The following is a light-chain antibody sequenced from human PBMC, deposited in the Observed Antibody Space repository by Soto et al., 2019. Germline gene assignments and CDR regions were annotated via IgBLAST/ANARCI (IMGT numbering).Light chain of an antibody. V-gene: IGLV1-40*01. J-gene: IGLJ2*01. CDR2: ANN. Sequence: QSVLTQPPSVSGAPGQRVTMSCTGGSSNVGAGYDVHWYQHLPGTAPKLLIYANNNRPSGVPDRFSGSKSGTSASLAISGLQPEDEADYYCQSYDSSLNSRVFGGGTKLTVL. CDR1: SSNVGAGYD. CDR3: QSYDSSLNSRV.